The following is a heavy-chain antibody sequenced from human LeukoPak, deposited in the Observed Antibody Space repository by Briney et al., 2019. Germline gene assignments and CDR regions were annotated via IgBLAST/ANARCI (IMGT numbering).Heavy chain of an antibody. Sequence: GGSLRLSCAASGFTFSSYAMSWVRQAPGKGLEWVSAISGSGGSTYYADSVKGRFTISRDNSKNTLYLQMNSLRAEGTAVYYCAKDTPTDIVVVPAATDYYDSSGYYPTYCFDYWGQGTLVTVSS. J-gene: IGHJ4*02. CDR1: GFTFSSYA. V-gene: IGHV3-23*01. CDR2: ISGSGGST. D-gene: IGHD3-22*01. CDR3: AKDTPTDIVVVPAATDYYDSSGYYPTYCFDY.